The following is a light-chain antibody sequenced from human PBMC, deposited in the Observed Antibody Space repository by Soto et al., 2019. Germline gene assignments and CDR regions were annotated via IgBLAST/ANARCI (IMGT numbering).Light chain of an antibody. J-gene: IGLJ1*01. CDR2: EVN. CDR1: SSDVGGYNY. CDR3: SSYAGSSNV. Sequence: QSALTQPPSASGSPGQSVAISCTGTSSDVGGYNYVSWYQQHPGKAPKLMIYEVNKRPSGVPDRFSGSKSGNTASLTVSGLQAEEDAYYYCSSYAGSSNVFGTGTKLTVL. V-gene: IGLV2-8*01.